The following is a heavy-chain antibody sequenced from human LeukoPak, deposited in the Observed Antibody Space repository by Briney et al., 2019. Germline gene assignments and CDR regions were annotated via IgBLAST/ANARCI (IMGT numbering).Heavy chain of an antibody. CDR2: ISASGGST. CDR3: EKDRDYGDSDY. J-gene: IGHJ4*02. Sequence: GGCLRLSCAASGFTFSSYAMRWVRQAAGKGLEWVLAISASGGSTYYADSVKCRFTISRDNSNNTLYLQMNSLRAEDTAVYYCEKDRDYGDSDYWGQGTLVTVSS. CDR1: GFTFSSYA. V-gene: IGHV3-23*01. D-gene: IGHD4-17*01.